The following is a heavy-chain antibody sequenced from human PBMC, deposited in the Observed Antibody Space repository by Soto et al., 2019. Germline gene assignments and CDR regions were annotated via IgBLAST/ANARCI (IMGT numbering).Heavy chain of an antibody. V-gene: IGHV3-21*01. CDR3: ARDSRGEDYSNYYYYYYMDV. CDR1: GFTFSSYS. J-gene: IGHJ6*03. Sequence: SVGSLRLSCAASGFTFSSYSMNWVRQAPGKGLEWVSSISSSSSYIYYADSVKGRFTISRDNAKNSLYLQMNSLRAEDTAVYYCARDSRGEDYSNYYYYYYMDVWGKGTTVTVSS. D-gene: IGHD4-4*01. CDR2: ISSSSSYI.